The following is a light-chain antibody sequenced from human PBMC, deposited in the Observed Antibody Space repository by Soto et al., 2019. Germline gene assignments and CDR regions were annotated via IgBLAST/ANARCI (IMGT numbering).Light chain of an antibody. CDR2: DAS. CDR3: QQRTDMPPWT. V-gene: IGKV3-11*01. CDR1: QSIGLA. Sequence: EIVLTQSPATLSLSPGERAILSCRASQSIGLAIAWYQHKPGQAPRLLIFDASQRATGIPARFRGSGSGTDFTLSISCLEPEDFAVYYCQQRTDMPPWTFGQGTKVDIK. J-gene: IGKJ1*01.